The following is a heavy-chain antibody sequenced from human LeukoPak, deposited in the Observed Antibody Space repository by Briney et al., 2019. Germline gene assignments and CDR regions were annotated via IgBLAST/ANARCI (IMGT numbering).Heavy chain of an antibody. D-gene: IGHD3/OR15-3a*01. Sequence: SGTLALTCTVSGGSISSYYWSWIRQPPGKGLEYIGYIYYSGSTNYNPSLKIRVTISVDASTNQFSLKLSSVPAADTAVYYCARSVFWTGYYHFDYWGQGTLVTVSS. CDR1: GGSISSYY. CDR3: ARSVFWTGYYHFDY. J-gene: IGHJ4*02. V-gene: IGHV4-59*01. CDR2: IYYSGST.